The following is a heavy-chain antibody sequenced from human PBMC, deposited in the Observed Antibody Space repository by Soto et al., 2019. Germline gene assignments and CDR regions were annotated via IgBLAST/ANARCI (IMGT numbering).Heavy chain of an antibody. CDR1: GYSFSNYW. CDR2: IYPSDSQT. CDR3: TRHGFYGDYSSNYFDP. J-gene: IGHJ5*02. V-gene: IGHV5-51*01. D-gene: IGHD4-17*01. Sequence: GESLKISCTGSGYSFSNYWIAWVRQMPGKGLEYMGIIYPSDSQTRYSPSFQGQVTISADKSISTAYLQWTSLKASDTAIYYCTRHGFYGDYSSNYFDPWGQGTLVTVSS.